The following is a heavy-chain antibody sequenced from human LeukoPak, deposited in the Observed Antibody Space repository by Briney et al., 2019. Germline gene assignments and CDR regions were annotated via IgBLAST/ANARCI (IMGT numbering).Heavy chain of an antibody. D-gene: IGHD1-26*01. V-gene: IGHV3-23*01. Sequence: GGSLRLSCAASGFTFSSYAMSWVRQAPGKGLEWVSAISGSGGSTYYADSVKGRFTISRDNSENTLYLQMNSLRAEDTAVYYCAKDYSIVGATTGWFDPWGQGTLVTVSS. CDR1: GFTFSSYA. J-gene: IGHJ5*02. CDR2: ISGSGGST. CDR3: AKDYSIVGATTGWFDP.